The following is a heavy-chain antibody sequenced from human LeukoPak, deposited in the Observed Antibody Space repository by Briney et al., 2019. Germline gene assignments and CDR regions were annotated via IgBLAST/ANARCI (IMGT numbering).Heavy chain of an antibody. CDR2: IYYSGSA. V-gene: IGHV4-61*01. Sequence: SQTLSLTCTVSGGSISSGSYYWSWIRQPPGKGLEWIGYIYYSGSADYNPSLKSRVTISVDTSKNQFSLKLSSVTAADTAVYYCARDKVPGDYWGQGTLVTVFS. J-gene: IGHJ4*02. CDR3: ARDKVPGDY. D-gene: IGHD2-2*01. CDR1: GGSISSGSYY.